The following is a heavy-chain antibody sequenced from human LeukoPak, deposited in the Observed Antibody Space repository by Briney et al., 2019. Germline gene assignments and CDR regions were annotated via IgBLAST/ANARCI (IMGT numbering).Heavy chain of an antibody. CDR1: GFTFSSYA. V-gene: IGHV3-23*01. CDR3: ARGGGYFDWPPDAFDI. CDR2: ISGSGGST. J-gene: IGHJ3*02. Sequence: GGSLRLSCAASGFTFSSYAMSWVRQAPGKGLEWVSAISGSGGSTYYADSVKGRFTISRDNSKNTLYLQMNSLRAEDTAVYYCARGGGYFDWPPDAFDIWGQGTMVTVSS. D-gene: IGHD3-9*01.